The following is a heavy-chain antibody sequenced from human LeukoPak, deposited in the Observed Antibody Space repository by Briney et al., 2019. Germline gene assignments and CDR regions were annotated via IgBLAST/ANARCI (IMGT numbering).Heavy chain of an antibody. Sequence: GGSLRLSCAASGFTFIDHHMDWVRQAPGKGLEWVGRVRNKANTYTTNYAASVKGRFTISRDDPMNSLYLQMNSLKAEDTAVYYCVRVWRGYYFDYWGQGTLVTVSS. CDR2: VRNKANTYTT. CDR3: VRVWRGYYFDY. CDR1: GFTFIDHH. J-gene: IGHJ4*02. D-gene: IGHD3-10*01. V-gene: IGHV3-72*01.